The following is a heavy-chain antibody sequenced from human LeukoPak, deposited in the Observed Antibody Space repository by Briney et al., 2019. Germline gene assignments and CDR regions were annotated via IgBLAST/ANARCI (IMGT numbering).Heavy chain of an antibody. Sequence: GRSLRLSCAASEFTFTNYAMSWVRQAPGKGLEWVSAVTGDGGATYYAESVKGRFTISRDNSKNTLYLQLNILRAEDTAIYFCTKARDTSSPFYYYDMDVWGQGTTVTVSS. CDR3: TKARDTSSPFYYYDMDV. CDR1: EFTFTNYA. CDR2: VTGDGGAT. J-gene: IGHJ6*02. V-gene: IGHV3-23*01. D-gene: IGHD6-13*01.